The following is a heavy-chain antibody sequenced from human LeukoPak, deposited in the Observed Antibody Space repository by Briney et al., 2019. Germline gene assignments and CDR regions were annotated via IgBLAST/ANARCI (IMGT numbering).Heavy chain of an antibody. CDR2: IYYSGSI. CDR1: GGSISSGGYY. J-gene: IGHJ4*02. V-gene: IGHV4-31*03. CDR3: ARLGLYYGDHLDY. Sequence: PSQTLSLTCTVSGGSISSGGYYWSWIRQHPGKGLEWIGYIYYSGSIYYNPSLKSRVTISVDTSKNQFSLKLSSVTAADTAVYYCARLGLYYGDHLDYWGQGTLVTVSS. D-gene: IGHD4-17*01.